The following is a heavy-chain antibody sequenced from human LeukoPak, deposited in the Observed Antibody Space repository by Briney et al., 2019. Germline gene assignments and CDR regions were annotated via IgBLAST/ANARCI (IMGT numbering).Heavy chain of an antibody. Sequence: ETLSLTCTVSGDSISSYYWSWIRQPPGKGLEWVSSISSSSSYIYYADSVKGRFTISRDNAKNSLYLQMNSLRAEDTAVYYCARLPYSSGYYYVEPDDYWGQGTLVTVSS. CDR2: ISSSSSYI. D-gene: IGHD3-22*01. V-gene: IGHV3-21*01. CDR1: GDSISSYY. CDR3: ARLPYSSGYYYVEPDDY. J-gene: IGHJ4*02.